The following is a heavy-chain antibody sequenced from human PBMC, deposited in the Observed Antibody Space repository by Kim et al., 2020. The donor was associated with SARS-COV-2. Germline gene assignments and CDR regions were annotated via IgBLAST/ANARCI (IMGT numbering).Heavy chain of an antibody. CDR1: GFTFSNAW. D-gene: IGHD3-10*01. CDR3: TTDKVVREYYFDY. V-gene: IGHV3-15*01. J-gene: IGHJ4*02. Sequence: GGSLRLSCAASGFTFSNAWMSWVRQAPGKGLEWVGRIKSKTDGGTTDYAAPVKGRFTISRDDSKNTLYLQMNSLKTEDTAVYYCTTDKVVREYYFDYWGQGTLVTVSS. CDR2: IKSKTDGGTT.